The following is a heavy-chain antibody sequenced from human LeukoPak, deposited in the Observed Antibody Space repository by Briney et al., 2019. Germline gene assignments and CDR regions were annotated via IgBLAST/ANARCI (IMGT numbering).Heavy chain of an antibody. D-gene: IGHD6-19*01. V-gene: IGHV3-23*01. CDR1: GGSISSSSYY. J-gene: IGHJ4*02. CDR3: ARRLLVAGRTDFFDY. Sequence: PSETLSLTCTVSGGSISSSSYYWGWIRQPPGEGLEWVSAISPSGDSTSYPDSVKGRFTISRDNSKNTVYLQMNSLTAEDTAIYYCARRLLVAGRTDFFDYWGQGTLVTVSS. CDR2: ISPSGDST.